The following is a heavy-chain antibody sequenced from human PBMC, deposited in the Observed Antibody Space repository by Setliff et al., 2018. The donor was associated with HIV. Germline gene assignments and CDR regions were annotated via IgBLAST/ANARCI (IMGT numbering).Heavy chain of an antibody. CDR3: ARVAWYYSFWSGLGDAFDI. V-gene: IGHV1-18*01. J-gene: IGHJ3*02. Sequence: ASVKVSCKASGYTFTSYGISWVRQAPGQGLEWTGWISAYSGNTNYAQKLQGRVTMTTDTSTSTAYMELRSLRSDDTVVYYCARVAWYYSFWSGLGDAFDIWGQGTMVTVSS. CDR1: GYTFTSYG. D-gene: IGHD3-3*01. CDR2: ISAYSGNT.